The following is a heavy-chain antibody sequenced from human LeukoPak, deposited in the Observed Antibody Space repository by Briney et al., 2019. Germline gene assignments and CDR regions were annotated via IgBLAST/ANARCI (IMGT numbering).Heavy chain of an antibody. CDR3: ARIPRTWLRFPYFDN. CDR1: GFTFSSYA. Sequence: GGSLRLSCAASGFTFSSYAMSWVRQAPGKGLEWVAVISYDGSNKYYADSVKGRFTISRDNSKNTLYLQMNSLRGEDTAVYYCARIPRTWLRFPYFDNWGQGTLVTVSS. V-gene: IGHV3-30-3*01. D-gene: IGHD5-12*01. J-gene: IGHJ4*02. CDR2: ISYDGSNK.